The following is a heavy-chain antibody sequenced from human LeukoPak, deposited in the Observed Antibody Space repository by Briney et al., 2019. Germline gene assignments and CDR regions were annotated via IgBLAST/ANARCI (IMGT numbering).Heavy chain of an antibody. CDR3: ARGSRVFFSGWPSLDAFDM. Sequence: ASETLSLTCTVSGDSISSSYWNWIRQPPGKGLEWIGYIFYSGSTNYNPSLKSRVTISIDTSKNQFSLKLSSVTTADTAVYYCARGSRVFFSGWPSLDAFDMWGQGTMVTVSS. V-gene: IGHV4-59*01. CDR1: GDSISSSY. D-gene: IGHD6-19*01. J-gene: IGHJ3*02. CDR2: IFYSGST.